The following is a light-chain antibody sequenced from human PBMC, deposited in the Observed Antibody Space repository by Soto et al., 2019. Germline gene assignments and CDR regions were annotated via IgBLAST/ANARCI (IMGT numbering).Light chain of an antibody. CDR2: DAS. V-gene: IGKV1-5*01. CDR3: QQYNSYSGT. J-gene: IGKJ1*01. CDR1: QSISSW. Sequence: DIQMTQSASTLSASVGDRVTITCRASQSISSWLAWYQQKPGKAPKLLIYDASRLESGVPSRFSGSGSGTEFTLTISSLQPDDFATYYCQQYNSYSGTFGQGTKVDIK.